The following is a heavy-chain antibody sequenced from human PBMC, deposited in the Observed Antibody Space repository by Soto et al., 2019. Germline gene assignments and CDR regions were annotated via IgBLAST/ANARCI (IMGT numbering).Heavy chain of an antibody. CDR3: ARDDPLLRYFDWLLSARGGSYYMDV. D-gene: IGHD3-9*01. J-gene: IGHJ6*03. CDR1: GYTFTSYS. Sequence: VASVKVCCKACGYTFTSYSISWVRQDPGQGLEWMGWISAYNGNTNYAQKLQGRVTMTTDTSTSTAYMELRSLRSDDTAVYYCARDDPLLRYFDWLLSARGGSYYMDVWGKGTTVTVSS. V-gene: IGHV1-18*01. CDR2: ISAYNGNT.